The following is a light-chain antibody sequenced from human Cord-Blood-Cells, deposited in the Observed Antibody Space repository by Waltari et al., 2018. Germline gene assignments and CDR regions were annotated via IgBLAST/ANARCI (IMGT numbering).Light chain of an antibody. CDR1: QSVSSY. Sequence: EIVLTQTPATLSLSPGERATLSCRASQSVSSYSAWYQQKPGQAPRLLIYDASNRATGIPARFSGSGSGTDFTLTISSLEPEDFAVYYCQQRSNWQYTFGQGTKLEIK. V-gene: IGKV3-11*01. J-gene: IGKJ2*01. CDR3: QQRSNWQYT. CDR2: DAS.